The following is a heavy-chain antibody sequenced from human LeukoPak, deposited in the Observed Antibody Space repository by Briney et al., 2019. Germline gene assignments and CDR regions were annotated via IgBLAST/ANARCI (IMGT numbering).Heavy chain of an antibody. CDR1: GFTFSSYE. V-gene: IGHV3-48*03. CDR2: ISSSGSTI. D-gene: IGHD1-26*01. Sequence: HPGGSLTLSCAASGFTFSSYEMNWVRQAPGKGLEWVSYISSSGSTIYYADSVKGRFTISRDNAKNSLYLQMNSLRAEDTAVYYCAREVRELLHRYYYYYMDVWGKGTTVTISS. CDR3: AREVRELLHRYYYYYMDV. J-gene: IGHJ6*03.